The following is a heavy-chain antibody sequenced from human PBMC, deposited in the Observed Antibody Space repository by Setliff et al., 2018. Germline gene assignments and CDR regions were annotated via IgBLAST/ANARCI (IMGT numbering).Heavy chain of an antibody. J-gene: IGHJ4*02. CDR3: ARHGNASFYYDILTGHSPPYYFDY. V-gene: IGHV1-18*01. Sequence: GASVKVSCKASGYTFTNYGVSWVRQAPGQGLEWMGWISGFNGNTKYAQNVQGRVSMTTDTSTSTAYMELRSLRSDDTAVYYCARHGNASFYYDILTGHSPPYYFDYWGQGTLVTVSS. D-gene: IGHD3-9*01. CDR1: GYTFTNYG. CDR2: ISGFNGNT.